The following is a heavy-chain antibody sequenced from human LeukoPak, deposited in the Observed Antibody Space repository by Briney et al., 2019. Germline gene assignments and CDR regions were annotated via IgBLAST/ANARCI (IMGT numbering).Heavy chain of an antibody. CDR1: GFTFEDHG. J-gene: IGHJ4*02. CDR3: AKSTPDY. Sequence: PGGSLRLSCATSGFTFEDHGMHWVRQAPGRGLVWVSTISDSGDSTYNADSVKGRFTISRDNSKNTLYLRMNSLRAEDTAVYYCAKSTPDYWGQGTLVTVSS. CDR2: ISDSGDST. V-gene: IGHV3-23*01.